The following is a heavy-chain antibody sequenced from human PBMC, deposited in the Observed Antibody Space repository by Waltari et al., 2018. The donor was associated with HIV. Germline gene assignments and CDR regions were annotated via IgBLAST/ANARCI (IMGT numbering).Heavy chain of an antibody. Sequence: QVQLVQSGAEVKKPGASVKVSCKVSGYTLTELSMHWVRQAPGKGLEWMGGFGPEDGETIYAQKFQGRVTMTEDTSTDTAYMELSSLRSEDTAVYYCATDYYDSSGYYWTFDYWGQGTLVTVSS. CDR2: FGPEDGET. D-gene: IGHD3-22*01. J-gene: IGHJ4*02. CDR1: GYTLTELS. V-gene: IGHV1-24*01. CDR3: ATDYYDSSGYYWTFDY.